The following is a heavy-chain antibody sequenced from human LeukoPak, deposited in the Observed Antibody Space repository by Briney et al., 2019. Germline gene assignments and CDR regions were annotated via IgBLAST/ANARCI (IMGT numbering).Heavy chain of an antibody. CDR2: MYYSGGS. CDR1: DGSISSSSYY. CDR3: AGGHDILTGPRLFFDY. D-gene: IGHD3-9*01. J-gene: IGHJ4*02. V-gene: IGHV4-39*01. Sequence: PSETLSLTCTVSDGSISSSSYYWGWIRQPPGKGLEWIGTMYYSGGSYYNPSLKSRVSISVDTSKYQFSLKLGSVTAADTAVYYCAGGHDILTGPRLFFDYWGQGTLVTVSS.